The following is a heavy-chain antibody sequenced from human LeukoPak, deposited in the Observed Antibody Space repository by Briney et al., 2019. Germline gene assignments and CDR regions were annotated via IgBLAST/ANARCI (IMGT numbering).Heavy chain of an antibody. D-gene: IGHD1-26*01. CDR3: ARDGYSGSYYDY. CDR2: IKQDGSEK. J-gene: IGHJ4*02. CDR1: GFTFRSYW. V-gene: IGHV3-7*04. Sequence: GGSLRLSCAASGFTFRSYWTSWVRQAPGKGLEWVANIKQDGSEKYYVDSVKGRFTISRDNAKNSLYLQMSSLRAEDTAVYYCARDGYSGSYYDYWGQGTLVAVSS.